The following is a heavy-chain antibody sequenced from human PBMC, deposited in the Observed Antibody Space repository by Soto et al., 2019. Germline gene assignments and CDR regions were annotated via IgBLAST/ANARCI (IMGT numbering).Heavy chain of an antibody. J-gene: IGHJ6*02. Sequence: SETLSLTCAVSGGSISSGGYFWSWIRQPPGKGLEWIGYIYHSGSTYYNPSLKSRVSISVDRSKNQFSLKLSSVTAADTAVYYCACIFSGGYGYGFYYYGMDVWGQGTTVTVSS. CDR2: IYHSGST. CDR1: GGSISSGGYF. D-gene: IGHD5-18*01. V-gene: IGHV4-30-2*01. CDR3: ACIFSGGYGYGFYYYGMDV.